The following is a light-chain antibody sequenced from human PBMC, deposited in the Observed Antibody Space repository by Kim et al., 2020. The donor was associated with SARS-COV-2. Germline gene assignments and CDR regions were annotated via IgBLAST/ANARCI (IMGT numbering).Light chain of an antibody. CDR3: QQHNGY. V-gene: IGKV1-5*03. CDR2: RGS. J-gene: IGKJ2*01. Sequence: STRSASGGDKVTITCRASQSINKWLAWDQQKPGKAPKPLIYRGSSLESGVPSRFSGSGSGTEFTLTSSSLQPDDFATYYCQQHNGYFGQGTKLEI. CDR1: QSINKW.